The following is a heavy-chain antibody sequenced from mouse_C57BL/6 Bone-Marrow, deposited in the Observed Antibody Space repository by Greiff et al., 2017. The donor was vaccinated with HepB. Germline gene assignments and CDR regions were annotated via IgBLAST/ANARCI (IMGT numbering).Heavy chain of an antibody. J-gene: IGHJ3*01. CDR3: ARHHYDYDVAY. CDR1: GFTFSSYG. Sequence: EVQLVESGGDLVKPGGSLKLSCAASGFTFSSYGLSWVRQTPDKTLEWVATISSGGSYTYYPDSVKGRFTISRDNAKNTLYLQMSSLKSEDTAMYYCARHHYDYDVAYWGQGTLVTVSA. CDR2: ISSGGSYT. D-gene: IGHD2-4*01. V-gene: IGHV5-6*01.